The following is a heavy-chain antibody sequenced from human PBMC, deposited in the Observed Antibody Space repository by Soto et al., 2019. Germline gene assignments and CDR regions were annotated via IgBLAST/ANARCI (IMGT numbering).Heavy chain of an antibody. J-gene: IGHJ5*02. CDR3: AKVGSTGWYLNWLDT. CDR2: ISYEGSEE. V-gene: IGHV3-30*18. Sequence: LRLSCAGSGFTFSEYGMHRVRQAPGQGLAWVAVISYEGSEEYYADSVKGRFTISRDNSKNALILQMNYLRPEDTGIYYCAKVGSTGWYLNWLDTWGQGILVTVSS. CDR1: GFTFSEYG. D-gene: IGHD6-19*01.